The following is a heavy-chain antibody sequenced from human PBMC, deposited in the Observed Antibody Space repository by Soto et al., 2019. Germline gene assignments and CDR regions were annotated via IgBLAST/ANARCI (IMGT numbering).Heavy chain of an antibody. CDR3: AKDRGYFDPPEGWFDP. CDR1: GFTFSSYA. D-gene: IGHD3-9*01. CDR2: ISGSGGST. J-gene: IGHJ5*02. V-gene: IGHV3-23*01. Sequence: GGSLRLSCAASGFTFSSYAMSWVRQAPGKGLEWVSAISGSGGSTYYADSVKGRFTISRDNSKNTLYLQMNSLRAEDTAVYYCAKDRGYFDPPEGWFDPWGQGTLVTVSS.